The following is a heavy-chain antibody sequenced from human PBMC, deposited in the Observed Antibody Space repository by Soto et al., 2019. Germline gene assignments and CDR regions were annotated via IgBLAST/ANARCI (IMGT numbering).Heavy chain of an antibody. Sequence: EVQLVESGGGLVKPGGSLRLSCAASGFTFSSYSMNWVRQAPGKGLEWVSSISSSSSYIYYADSVKGRFTISRDNAKNSLYLQMNSLSAEDTAVYYCARGLSDYGMDVWGQGTTVTVSS. CDR1: GFTFSSYS. CDR3: ARGLSDYGMDV. V-gene: IGHV3-21*01. J-gene: IGHJ6*02. CDR2: ISSSSSYI. D-gene: IGHD3-16*01.